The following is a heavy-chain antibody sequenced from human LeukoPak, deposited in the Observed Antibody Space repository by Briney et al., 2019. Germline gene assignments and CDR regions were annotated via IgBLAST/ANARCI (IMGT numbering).Heavy chain of an antibody. J-gene: IGHJ4*02. CDR3: AREFWQSYFDY. V-gene: IGHV1-8*01. CDR2: MNPNSGNT. Sequence: VASVKVSCKASGYTFSSYDINWVRQATGQGLEWMGWMNPNSGNTGYPQKLQGRVTMTTDTSTSTAYMELRSLRSDDTAVYYCAREFWQSYFDYWGQGTLVTVSS. CDR1: GYTFSSYD.